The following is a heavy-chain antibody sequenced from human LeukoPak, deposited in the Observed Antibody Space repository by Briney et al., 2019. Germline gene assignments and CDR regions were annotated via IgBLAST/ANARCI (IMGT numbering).Heavy chain of an antibody. Sequence: ASVKVSCKASGYTFTGSYMHWVRRAPGQGLEWMGWINPNSGGTNYAQKFQGRVTMTRDTSITTAYMELSRLRSDDTAVYYCARVTMVRGVLYGMDVWGQGTTVTVSS. V-gene: IGHV1-2*02. CDR3: ARVTMVRGVLYGMDV. J-gene: IGHJ6*02. CDR1: GYTFTGSY. CDR2: INPNSGGT. D-gene: IGHD3-10*01.